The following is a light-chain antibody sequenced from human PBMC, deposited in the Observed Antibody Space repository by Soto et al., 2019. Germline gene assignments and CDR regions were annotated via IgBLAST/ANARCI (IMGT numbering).Light chain of an antibody. CDR3: SSYTTSSTVV. V-gene: IGLV2-14*01. CDR1: SSDVGGYNY. J-gene: IGLJ2*01. Sequence: QSVLTQPASVSGSPGQSITISCTGTSSDVGGYNYVSWYQQHPGKAPKLTIYDVSNRPSGVSNRFSGSKSGNTASLTISGLQAEDEADYFCSSYTTSSTVVFGGGTKLTFL. CDR2: DVS.